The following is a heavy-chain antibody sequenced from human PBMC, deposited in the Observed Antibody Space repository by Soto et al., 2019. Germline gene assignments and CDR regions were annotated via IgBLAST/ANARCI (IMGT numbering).Heavy chain of an antibody. CDR2: IYHSGST. J-gene: IGHJ4*02. CDR3: ARVGSSGYSYGRYYFDY. D-gene: IGHD5-18*01. Sequence: TSETLSLTCTVSGGSISSGGYSWSWIRQPPGKGLEWIGYIYHSGSTYYNPSLKSRVTISVDTSKNQFSLKLSSVTAADTAVYYCARVGSSGYSYGRYYFDYWGQGTLVTVSS. V-gene: IGHV4-30-2*05. CDR1: GGSISSGGYS.